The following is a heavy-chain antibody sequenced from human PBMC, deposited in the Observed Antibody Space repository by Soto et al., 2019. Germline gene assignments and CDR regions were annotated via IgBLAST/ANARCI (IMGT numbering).Heavy chain of an antibody. J-gene: IGHJ6*02. CDR1: GYRFTSYW. D-gene: IGHD6-13*01. CDR2: IYPGDSNT. CDR3: ASTSAAGKYYYGMEV. Sequence: VASQQISCERPGYRFTSYWIGWVRQMPGKGLEWMGIIYPGDSNTRYSPSLQGQVTISVDKSISTAYLQWSSLKASDTAMYYCASTSAAGKYYYGMEVWGQRTTVTVSS. V-gene: IGHV5-51*01.